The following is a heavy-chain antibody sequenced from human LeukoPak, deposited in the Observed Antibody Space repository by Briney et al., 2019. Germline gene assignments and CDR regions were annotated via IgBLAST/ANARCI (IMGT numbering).Heavy chain of an antibody. V-gene: IGHV4-59*01. CDR1: GGSISTYY. J-gene: IGHJ4*02. D-gene: IGHD3-10*01. CDR2: IYYTGST. Sequence: SETLSLTCTVSGGSISTYYWSWIRQPPGEGLEWIGYIYYTGSTNYNPSLESRVTISVDTSKNQFSLKLSSVTAADTAVYYCARDLLWGYDYWGQGTLVTVSS. CDR3: ARDLLWGYDY.